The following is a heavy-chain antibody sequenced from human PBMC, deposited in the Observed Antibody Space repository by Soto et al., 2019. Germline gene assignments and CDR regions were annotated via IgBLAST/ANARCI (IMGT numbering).Heavy chain of an antibody. D-gene: IGHD6-13*01. J-gene: IGHJ4*02. CDR1: GFSLSSSGVA. V-gene: IGHV2-5*02. CDR3: AHRRGAAAVAY. CDR2: IYWDDDE. Sequence: QITLKESGPTLVKPTQTLTLTCSFSGFSLSSSGVAVGWIRQPPGKALEWLALIYWDDDERYSPSLQRRLTISKDTCKNQVVLRMTNMDPSDTGTYYCAHRRGAAAVAYWGQGTLVTVSS.